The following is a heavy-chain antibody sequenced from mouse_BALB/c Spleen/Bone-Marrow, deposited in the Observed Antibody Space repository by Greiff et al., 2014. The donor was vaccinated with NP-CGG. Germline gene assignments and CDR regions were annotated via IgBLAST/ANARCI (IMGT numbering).Heavy chain of an antibody. CDR1: GYTFTSYY. J-gene: IGHJ4*01. Sequence: QVQLKESGAELVKPGASVKLSCKASGYTFTSYYMYWVKQRPGQGLEWFGEINPSNGGTNFNEKFKNKATLTLDKSSSTAYMQLSSLTSEDSAVYYCSRGRRDALDYWGQGTSVTVSS. CDR3: SRGRRDALDY. CDR2: INPSNGGT. V-gene: IGHV1S81*02.